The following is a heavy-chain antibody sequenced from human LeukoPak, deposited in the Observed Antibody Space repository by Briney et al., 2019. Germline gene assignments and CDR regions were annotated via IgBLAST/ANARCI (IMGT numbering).Heavy chain of an antibody. CDR3: ARDNEWLRLRGYYYYYMDV. Sequence: GGSLRLSCAASGFTFSSYEMNWVRQAPGKGLEWVAVISYDGSNKYYADSVKGRFTISRDNSKNTLYLQMNSLRAEDTAVYYCARDNEWLRLRGYYYYYMDVWGKGTTVTVSS. J-gene: IGHJ6*03. CDR1: GFTFSSYE. CDR2: ISYDGSNK. D-gene: IGHD5-12*01. V-gene: IGHV3-30*04.